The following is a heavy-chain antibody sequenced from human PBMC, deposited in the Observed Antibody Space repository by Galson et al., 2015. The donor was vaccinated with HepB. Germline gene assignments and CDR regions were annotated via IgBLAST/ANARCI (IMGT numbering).Heavy chain of an antibody. Sequence: SVKVSCKASGYTFTSYGISWVRQAPGQGLEWMGWISAYNGNTNYAQKLQGRVTMTTDTSTSTAYMELRSLRSDDTAVYYCARNPALNCSGGSCYPAPTGYFDYWGQGTLVTVSS. D-gene: IGHD2-15*01. CDR3: ARNPALNCSGGSCYPAPTGYFDY. CDR2: ISAYNGNT. CDR1: GYTFTSYG. V-gene: IGHV1-18*01. J-gene: IGHJ4*02.